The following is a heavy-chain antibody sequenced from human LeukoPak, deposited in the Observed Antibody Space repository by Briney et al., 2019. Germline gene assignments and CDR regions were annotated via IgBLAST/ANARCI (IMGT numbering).Heavy chain of an antibody. CDR3: GRQSGYPYGPIDH. Sequence: SETLSLTCTVSGASITSVGYYWGWIRQPPGKGLEWIGHIYYTGSTYYNPSLKNRVTISVDTSKRQFSLIVGSVTATDTAVYYCGRQSGYPYGPIDHWGQGNLVTVSS. D-gene: IGHD5-12*01. CDR2: IYYTGST. CDR1: GASITSVGYY. V-gene: IGHV4-39*01. J-gene: IGHJ4*02.